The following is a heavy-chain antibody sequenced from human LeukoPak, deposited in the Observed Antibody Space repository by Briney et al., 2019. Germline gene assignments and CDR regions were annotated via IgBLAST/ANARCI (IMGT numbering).Heavy chain of an antibody. Sequence: SETLSLTCGVSGGAITNYYWNWIRQAPGKGLEWLGYIYYTGSTTYNPSVKSRITISLDTSKKQISLKLRSVTAADTAVYYCARGYYDILTGYLSEPNWFDPWGQGTLVTVSS. CDR2: IYYTGST. D-gene: IGHD3-9*01. J-gene: IGHJ5*02. CDR3: ARGYYDILTGYLSEPNWFDP. V-gene: IGHV4-59*01. CDR1: GGAITNYY.